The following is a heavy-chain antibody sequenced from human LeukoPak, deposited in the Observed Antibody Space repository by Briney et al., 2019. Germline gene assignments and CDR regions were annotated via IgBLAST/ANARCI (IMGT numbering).Heavy chain of an antibody. V-gene: IGHV4-59*01. CDR2: IYYSGST. J-gene: IGHJ4*02. CDR3: ARSRIAAAGRLDY. CDR1: GGSISSYY. D-gene: IGHD6-13*01. Sequence: KPSETLSLTCTVSGGSISSYYWSWIRQPPGKGLEWIGYIYYSGSTNYNPSLKSRVTISVDSSKNQFSLKLSSVTAADTAVYYCARSRIAAAGRLDYWGQGTLVTVSS.